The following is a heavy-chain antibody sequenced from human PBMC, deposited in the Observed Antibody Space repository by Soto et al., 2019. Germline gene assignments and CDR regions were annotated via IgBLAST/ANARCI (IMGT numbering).Heavy chain of an antibody. CDR1: GFTFSSYS. CDR3: ASTSRSFSSPSVYYYYGMDV. D-gene: IGHD6-13*01. CDR2: ISSSSSYI. Sequence: EVPLVESGGGLVKPGGSLRLSCAASGFTFSSYSMNWVRQAPGKGLEWVSSISSSSSYIYYADSVKGRFTISRDNAKNSLYLQMNSLRAEDTAVYYCASTSRSFSSPSVYYYYGMDVWGQGTTVTVSS. V-gene: IGHV3-21*01. J-gene: IGHJ6*02.